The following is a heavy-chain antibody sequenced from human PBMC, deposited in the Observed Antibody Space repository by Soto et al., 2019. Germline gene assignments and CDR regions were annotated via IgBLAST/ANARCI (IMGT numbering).Heavy chain of an antibody. V-gene: IGHV4-39*01. D-gene: IGHD1-1*01. Sequence: AETLTVTCPAYRGSISSNRYYWGWSRHPPTKGLEWIGSIYYSGSTYYNPSLKSRVTISVDTSKNQFSLKLSSVTAADTAVYYCARHGNNNYYYYGMDVWGQGTTV. CDR3: ARHGNNNYYYYGMDV. J-gene: IGHJ6*02. CDR1: RGSISSNRYY. CDR2: IYYSGST.